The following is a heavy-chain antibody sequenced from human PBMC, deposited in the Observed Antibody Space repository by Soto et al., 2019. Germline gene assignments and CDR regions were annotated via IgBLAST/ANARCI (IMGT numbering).Heavy chain of an antibody. J-gene: IGHJ4*02. V-gene: IGHV2-70*01. CDR3: ARTVERYDYVWGSYRFFDY. D-gene: IGHD3-16*02. CDR2: IDWDDDK. Sequence: SGPTLVNPTQTLTLTCTFSGFSLSTSGMCVSWIRQPPGKALEWLALIDWDDDKYYSTSLKTRLTISKDTSKNQVVLTMTNMDPVDTATYYCARTVERYDYVWGSYRFFDYWGQGTLVTVSS. CDR1: GFSLSTSGMC.